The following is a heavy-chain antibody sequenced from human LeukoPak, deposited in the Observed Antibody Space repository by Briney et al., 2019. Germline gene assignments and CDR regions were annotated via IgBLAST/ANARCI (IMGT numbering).Heavy chain of an antibody. CDR3: ARGNDYGNWFDP. V-gene: IGHV1-18*04. D-gene: IGHD4-17*01. CDR1: GYTFTGYY. CDR2: ISAYNGNT. Sequence: ASVKVSCKASGYTFTGYYMHWVRQAPGQGLEWMGWISAYNGNTNYAQKLQGRVTMTTDTSTSTAYMELRSLRSDDTAVYYCARGNDYGNWFDPWGQGTLVTVSS. J-gene: IGHJ5*02.